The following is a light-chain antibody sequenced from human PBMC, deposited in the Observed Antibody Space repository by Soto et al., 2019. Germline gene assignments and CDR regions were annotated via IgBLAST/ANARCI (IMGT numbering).Light chain of an antibody. CDR3: QQYGSSPYT. V-gene: IGKV3-20*01. CDR2: GAS. CDR1: QSVSDNY. J-gene: IGKJ2*01. Sequence: ENVLMQPPGTVSLSPGERATLSCRASQSVSDNYLAWYQHKPGQAPRLLIYGASRRATGIPDRFSGSGSGTDFTLTISRLEPEDFAVYYCQQYGSSPYTFGQGTKLEIK.